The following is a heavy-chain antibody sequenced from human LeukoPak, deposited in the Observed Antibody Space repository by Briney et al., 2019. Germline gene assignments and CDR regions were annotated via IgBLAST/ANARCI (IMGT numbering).Heavy chain of an antibody. V-gene: IGHV4-59*08. CDR3: ARRLTAAGTDPFDY. CDR2: IYYSGST. J-gene: IGHJ4*02. D-gene: IGHD6-13*01. Sequence: SETLSLTCTVSGGSISSYYWSWIRQPPGKGLEWIGYIYYSGSTNYNPSLKSRVTISVDTPKNQFSLKLSSVTAADTAVYYCARRLTAAGTDPFDYWGQGTLVTVSS. CDR1: GGSISSYY.